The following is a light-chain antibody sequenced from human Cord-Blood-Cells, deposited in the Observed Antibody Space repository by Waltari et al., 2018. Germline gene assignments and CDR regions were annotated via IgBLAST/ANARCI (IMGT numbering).Light chain of an antibody. CDR1: QSVSSN. Sequence: EIVMTRSPATLSVSPGERATLSCRVSQSVSSNLAWYQQKPGQAPRHLIYGASTRATGIPARFSGSGSGTELSLTISSLQSEDFAVYYCQQYNNWPTFGRGTKVEIK. CDR2: GAS. CDR3: QQYNNWPT. V-gene: IGKV3-15*01. J-gene: IGKJ1*01.